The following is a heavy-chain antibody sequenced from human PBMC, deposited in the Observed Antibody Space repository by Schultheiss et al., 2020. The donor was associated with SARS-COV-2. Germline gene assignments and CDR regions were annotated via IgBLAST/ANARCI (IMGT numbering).Heavy chain of an antibody. V-gene: IGHV3-23*01. CDR2: ISGSGGST. D-gene: IGHD5-12*01. CDR1: GFTFSSYA. CDR3: ARVRWLRDYYYYYGMDV. J-gene: IGHJ6*02. Sequence: GGSPRLSCAASGFTFSSYAMSWVRQAPGKGLEWVSAISGSGGSTYYADSVKGRFTISRDNSKNTLYLQMNSLRAEDTAVYYCARVRWLRDYYYYYGMDVWGQGTTVTVSS.